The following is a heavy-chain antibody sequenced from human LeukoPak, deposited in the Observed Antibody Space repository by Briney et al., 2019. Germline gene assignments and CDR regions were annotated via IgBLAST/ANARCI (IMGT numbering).Heavy chain of an antibody. CDR2: ISSNGGST. D-gene: IGHD2-21*02. V-gene: IGHV3-64*01. Sequence: HPGWSLILCCAASGFTFSSYVMHWVRQAPGKVQEYLLAISSNGGSTEYANSVKGRFTISRDNSKNTLYLQMDNLRPEDMAVYYCARAYCGDDCALDYWGQGTLVTVSS. CDR3: ARAYCGDDCALDY. CDR1: GFTFSSYV. J-gene: IGHJ4*02.